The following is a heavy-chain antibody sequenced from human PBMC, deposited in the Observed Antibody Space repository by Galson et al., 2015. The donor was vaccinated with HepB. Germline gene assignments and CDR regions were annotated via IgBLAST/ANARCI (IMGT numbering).Heavy chain of an antibody. CDR3: ATAHYGDYAGGYYGMDV. D-gene: IGHD4-17*01. CDR1: GYTFTDYY. CDR2: VDPEDGET. Sequence: VKVSCKVSGYTFTDYYMHWVQQAPGKGLEWMGLVDPEDGETIYAEKFQGRVTITADTSTDTAYMELSSLRSEDTAVYYCATAHYGDYAGGYYGMDVWGQGTTVTVSS. V-gene: IGHV1-69-2*01. J-gene: IGHJ6*02.